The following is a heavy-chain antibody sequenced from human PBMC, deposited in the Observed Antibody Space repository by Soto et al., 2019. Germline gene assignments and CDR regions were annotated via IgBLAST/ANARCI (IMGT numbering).Heavy chain of an antibody. Sequence: QVQLVQSGAEVKKPGSSVKVSCKASGGTFNTYSFGWLRQAPGQGLQWMGSIIPFIGAPNYAQNFQDRVTINADESTTTAYMELSGLKSEDTAVYFCARGGDSSSLRAFYSYGFDVWGQGTSVTVSS. J-gene: IGHJ6*02. D-gene: IGHD6-6*01. V-gene: IGHV1-69*18. CDR3: ARGGDSSSLRAFYSYGFDV. CDR2: IIPFIGAP. CDR1: GGTFNTYS.